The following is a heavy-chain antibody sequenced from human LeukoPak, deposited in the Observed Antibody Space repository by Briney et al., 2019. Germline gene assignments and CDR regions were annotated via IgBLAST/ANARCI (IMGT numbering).Heavy chain of an antibody. J-gene: IGHJ3*02. Sequence: NSSETLSLTCTVSGGSISSGSYYWSWIRQPAEKGLEWIGRIYTSGSTNYNPSLKSRVTISVDTSKNQFSLKLSSVTAADTAVYYCARDLNTYLRGNAFDIWGQGTMVTVSS. CDR2: IYTSGST. CDR3: ARDLNTYLRGNAFDI. V-gene: IGHV4-61*02. D-gene: IGHD3-10*01. CDR1: GGSISSGSYY.